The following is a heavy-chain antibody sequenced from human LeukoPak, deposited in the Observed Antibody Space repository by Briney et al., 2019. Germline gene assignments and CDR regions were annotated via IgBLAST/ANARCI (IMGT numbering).Heavy chain of an antibody. Sequence: GASVKVSCKASGYTFTNYAMHWVRQAPGQRLEWMGWINAGNGNTEYSQKFQGRVTITRDTSASTAYMELNSLRAEDTAVYYCAKVGTHCSSTSCPGYDYWGQGTLVTVSS. D-gene: IGHD2-2*01. CDR1: GYTFTNYA. CDR3: AKVGTHCSSTSCPGYDY. J-gene: IGHJ4*02. V-gene: IGHV1-3*01. CDR2: INAGNGNT.